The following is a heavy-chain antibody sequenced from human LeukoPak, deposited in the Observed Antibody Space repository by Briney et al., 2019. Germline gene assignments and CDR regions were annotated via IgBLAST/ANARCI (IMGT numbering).Heavy chain of an antibody. CDR3: ARDHYDSSGYYYFYYYYYMDV. J-gene: IGHJ6*03. CDR1: GYTFTGYY. Sequence: ASVKVSCKASGYTFTGYYMHWVRQAPGQGLEWMGWINPNSGGTNYAQKFQGRVTMTRDTSISTAYMQLSRLRSDDTAVYYCARDHYDSSGYYYFYYYYYMDVWGKGTTVTVSS. V-gene: IGHV1-2*02. CDR2: INPNSGGT. D-gene: IGHD3-22*01.